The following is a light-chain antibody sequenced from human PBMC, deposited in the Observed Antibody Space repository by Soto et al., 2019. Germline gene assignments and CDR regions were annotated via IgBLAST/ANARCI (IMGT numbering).Light chain of an antibody. Sequence: DIQMTQSPSTLSSSVGERVTITCRASQSISGNLAWYQQKPGKAPTVLIYDASTLESGVPSRFSGSGYGTEFTLTISSLQPDDFATYYCHHYSTVSAFGQGTKVEIK. CDR3: HHYSTVSA. CDR1: QSISGN. J-gene: IGKJ1*01. CDR2: DAS. V-gene: IGKV1-5*01.